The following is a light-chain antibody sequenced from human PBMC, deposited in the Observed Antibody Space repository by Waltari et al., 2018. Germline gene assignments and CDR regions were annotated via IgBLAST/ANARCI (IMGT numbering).Light chain of an antibody. V-gene: IGKV3-20*01. J-gene: IGKJ1*01. CDR3: QHYVRLPVA. Sequence: EIVLTQSPGTLSLSPGERATLSCRASQSVGRILAWYQQKPGQAPRLLIYGASNRATGTPDRFSGSGSGTDFSLTISRLDPADFAVYYCQHYVRLPVAFGQGTTVEIK. CDR1: QSVGRI. CDR2: GAS.